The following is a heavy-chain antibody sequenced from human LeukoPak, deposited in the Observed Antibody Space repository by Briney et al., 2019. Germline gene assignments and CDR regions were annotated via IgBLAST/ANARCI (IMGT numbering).Heavy chain of an antibody. V-gene: IGHV3-30*02. CDR3: AKDGDSKLYGYYFDY. J-gene: IGHJ4*02. CDR2: IRYDGSNK. Sequence: GGSLRLSCAASGFTFSSYGMHWVRQAPGKGLEWVAFIRYDGSNKYYADSVKGRFTISRDNSKNTLYLQMNSLRAEDTAVYYCAKDGDSKLYGYYFDYWGQGTLVTVSS. D-gene: IGHD2-2*03. CDR1: GFTFSSYG.